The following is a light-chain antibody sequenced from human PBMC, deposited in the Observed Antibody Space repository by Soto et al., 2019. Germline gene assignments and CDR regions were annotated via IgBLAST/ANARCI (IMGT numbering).Light chain of an antibody. CDR2: EVT. V-gene: IGLV2-14*01. CDR3: SSYTTFRTPHVA. J-gene: IGLJ2*01. CDR1: SSDVGGYNY. Sequence: QSVLTQPASVSGSLGQSITISCTGSSSDVGGYNYVSWYQQHPGKAPKPLIHEVTNRPSGVSDRFSGSKSANTASLTISGLQAEDEAHYFCSSYTTFRTPHVAFGGGTQLTVL.